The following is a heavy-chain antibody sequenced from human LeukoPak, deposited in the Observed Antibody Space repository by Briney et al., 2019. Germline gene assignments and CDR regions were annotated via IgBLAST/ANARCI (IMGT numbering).Heavy chain of an antibody. CDR2: ISRDGSRS. CDR1: GFAFSGYQ. Sequence: GGSLRLSCAASGFAFSGYQMHWVRQVPGKGLMWVSRISRDGSRSNYADSVKGRFTFSRDNAKNTLYLQMNSLRVEDTAVYYCARGGGASTPQDDAFDIWGQGTVVIVSS. J-gene: IGHJ3*02. D-gene: IGHD2/OR15-2a*01. CDR3: ARGGGASTPQDDAFDI. V-gene: IGHV3-74*01.